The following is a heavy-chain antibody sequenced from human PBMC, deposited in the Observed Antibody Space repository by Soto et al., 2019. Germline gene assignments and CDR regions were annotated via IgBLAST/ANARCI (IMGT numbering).Heavy chain of an antibody. V-gene: IGHV4-34*01. D-gene: IGHD6-19*01. CDR2: INHSGST. J-gene: IGHJ4*02. CDR3: ARAGYGSGVVYYFDY. CDR1: GGSFSGYY. Sequence: PSETLSLTCAVYGGSFSGYYWSWIRQPPGKGLEWIGEINHSGSTNYNPSLKSRVTISVDTSKNQFSLKLSSVTAADTAVYYCARAGYGSGVVYYFDYWGQGTLVTVSS.